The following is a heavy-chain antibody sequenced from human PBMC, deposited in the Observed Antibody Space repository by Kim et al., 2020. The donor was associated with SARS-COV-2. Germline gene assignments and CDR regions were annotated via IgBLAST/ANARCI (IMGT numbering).Heavy chain of an antibody. CDR3: ARSPDSIVVVINYFDY. D-gene: IGHD3-22*01. V-gene: IGHV3-53*01. CDR2: IYSGGST. J-gene: IGHJ4*02. CDR1: GFTVSSNY. Sequence: GGSLRLSCAASGFTVSSNYMSWVRQAPGKGLEWVSVIYSGGSTYYADSVKGRFTISRDNSKNTLYLQMNSLRAEDTAVYYCARSPDSIVVVINYFDYWGQGTLVTVSS.